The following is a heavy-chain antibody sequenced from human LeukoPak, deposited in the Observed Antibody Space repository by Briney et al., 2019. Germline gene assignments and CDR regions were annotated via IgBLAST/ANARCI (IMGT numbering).Heavy chain of an antibody. V-gene: IGHV4-34*01. J-gene: IGHJ4*02. CDR3: ARGHKENGGNYYDSSGYYYDY. D-gene: IGHD3-22*01. CDR1: GGSFSGYY. CDR2: INHSGST. Sequence: SETLSLTCAVYGGSFSGYYWGWIRQPPGKGLEWIGEINHSGSTNYNPSLKSRVTISVDTSKNQFSLKLSSVTAADTAVYYCARGHKENGGNYYDSSGYYYDYWGQGTLVTVSS.